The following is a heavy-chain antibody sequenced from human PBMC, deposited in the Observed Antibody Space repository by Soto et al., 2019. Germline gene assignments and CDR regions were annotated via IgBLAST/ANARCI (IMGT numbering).Heavy chain of an antibody. J-gene: IGHJ5*02. CDR2: IIPIFGTA. CDR3: ARYYSSSWYDWFDP. Sequence: GASVKVSCKASGGTFSSYAISWVRQAPGQGLEWMGGIIPIFGTANYAQKFQGRVTITADESTSTAYMELSSLRSEDTAVYYCARYYSSSWYDWFDPWGEGXLVTVYS. V-gene: IGHV1-69*13. CDR1: GGTFSSYA. D-gene: IGHD6-13*01.